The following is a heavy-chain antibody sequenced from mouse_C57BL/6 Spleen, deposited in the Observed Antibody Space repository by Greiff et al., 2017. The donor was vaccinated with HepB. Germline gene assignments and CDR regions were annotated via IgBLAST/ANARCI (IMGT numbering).Heavy chain of an antibody. J-gene: IGHJ4*01. V-gene: IGHV1-66*01. D-gene: IGHD2-4*01. Sequence: VQLQESGPELVKPGASVKISCKASGYSFTSYYIHWVKQRPGQGLEWIGWIYPGSGNTKYNEKFKGKATLTADTSSSTAYMQLSSLTSEDSAVYYCASYDYDTAMDYWGQGTSVTVSS. CDR3: ASYDYDTAMDY. CDR1: GYSFTSYY. CDR2: IYPGSGNT.